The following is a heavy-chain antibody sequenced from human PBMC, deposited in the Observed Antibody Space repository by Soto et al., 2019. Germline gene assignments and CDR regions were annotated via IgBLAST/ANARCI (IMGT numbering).Heavy chain of an antibody. V-gene: IGHV4-31*03. D-gene: IGHD3-10*01. CDR3: ARHKCCGSGPSRKDYYYYYMDV. CDR1: GGSISSGGYY. CDR2: IYYSGST. J-gene: IGHJ6*03. Sequence: SETLSLTCTVSGGSISSGGYYWSWIRQHPGKGLEWIGYIYYSGSTYHNPSLKSRVTISVDTSKNQFSLKLSSVTAADTAVYYCARHKCCGSGPSRKDYYYYYMDVWGKGTTVTVSS.